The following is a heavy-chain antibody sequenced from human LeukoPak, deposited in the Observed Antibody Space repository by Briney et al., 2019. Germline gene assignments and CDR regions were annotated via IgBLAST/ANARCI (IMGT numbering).Heavy chain of an antibody. D-gene: IGHD2-2*01. J-gene: IGHJ6*03. CDR2: ISAYNGNT. CDR1: GYTFTSYG. CDR3: VRSSPTIVVVPAAGRYYYYMDV. Sequence: WASVKVSCKASGYTFTSYGISWVRQAPGQGLEWMGWISAYNGNTNYAQKLQGRVTMTTDTSTSTAYMELRSLRSDDTAVYYCVRSSPTIVVVPAAGRYYYYMDVWGKGTTVTVSS. V-gene: IGHV1-18*01.